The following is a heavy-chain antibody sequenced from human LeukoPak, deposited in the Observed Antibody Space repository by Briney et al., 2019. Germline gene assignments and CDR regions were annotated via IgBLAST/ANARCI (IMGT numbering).Heavy chain of an antibody. CDR2: IIPIFGTA. D-gene: IGHD3-3*01. CDR1: GGTFSSYA. CDR3: ARGGGGYDFWSGYLYYFDY. J-gene: IGHJ4*02. V-gene: IGHV1-69*13. Sequence: ASVKVSCKASGGTFSSYAISWARQAPGQGLEWMGGIIPIFGTANYAQKFQGRVTITADESTSTAYMELSSLRSEDTAVYYCARGGGGYDFWSGYLYYFDYWGQGTLVTVSS.